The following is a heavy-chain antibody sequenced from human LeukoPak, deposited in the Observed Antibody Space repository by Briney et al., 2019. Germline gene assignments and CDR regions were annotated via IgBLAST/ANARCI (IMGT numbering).Heavy chain of an antibody. Sequence: SSQTLSLTCTVSGGSISSGGYYWSWIRQPPGKGLEWIGYIYHSGSTYYNPSLKSRVTISVDRSKNQFSLKLSSVTAADTAVYYCAGTFSGYGYVHSYYMDVWGKGTTVTVSS. CDR1: GGSISSGGYY. CDR2: IYHSGST. CDR3: AGTFSGYGYVHSYYMDV. D-gene: IGHD5-18*01. J-gene: IGHJ6*03. V-gene: IGHV4-30-2*01.